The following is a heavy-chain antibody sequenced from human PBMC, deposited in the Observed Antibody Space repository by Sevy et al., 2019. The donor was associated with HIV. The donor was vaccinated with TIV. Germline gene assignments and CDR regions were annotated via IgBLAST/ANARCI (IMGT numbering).Heavy chain of an antibody. V-gene: IGHV3-11*01. CDR3: ASPLGYSKTPPAY. J-gene: IGHJ4*02. CDR2: ISSSGSFI. Sequence: GGSLRLSCAASGFTFSDYYMSWIRQAPGKGLEWVSSISSSGSFIYYADSVKGRFTISRDNAKNSLYLQMNGLRAEDTAAYYCASPLGYSKTPPAYWGQGTLVTVSS. D-gene: IGHD6-13*01. CDR1: GFTFSDYY.